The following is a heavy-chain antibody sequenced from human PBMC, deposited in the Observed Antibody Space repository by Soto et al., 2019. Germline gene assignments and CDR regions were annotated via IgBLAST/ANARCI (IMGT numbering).Heavy chain of an antibody. V-gene: IGHV3-64*01. CDR3: ARRIPFGYGMDV. D-gene: IGHD2-21*01. J-gene: IGHJ6*02. Sequence: GXSLRLSCAASGFTFSSYAIHWVVQAPGKGLEYVSVITSSGGNTDYASSVKGRFTISRDNSKNTLYLQMGRMRAEDMAVYYCARRIPFGYGMDVWGQGTTVTVSS. CDR2: ITSSGGNT. CDR1: GFTFSSYA.